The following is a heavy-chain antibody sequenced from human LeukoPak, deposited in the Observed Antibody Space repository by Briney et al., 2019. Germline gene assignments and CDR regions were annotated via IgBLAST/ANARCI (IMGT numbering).Heavy chain of an antibody. J-gene: IGHJ4*02. CDR2: INHSGST. V-gene: IGHV4-34*01. D-gene: IGHD2-2*01. CDR3: ARSSGRGYQLLGY. CDR1: GGSFSGYY. Sequence: SETLSLTCAVYGGSFSGYYWSWIRQPPGKGLEWIGEINHSGSTNYNPSLKSRVTISVDTSKNQFSLKLSSVTAADTAVYYCARSSGRGYQLLGYWGQGTLVTVSS.